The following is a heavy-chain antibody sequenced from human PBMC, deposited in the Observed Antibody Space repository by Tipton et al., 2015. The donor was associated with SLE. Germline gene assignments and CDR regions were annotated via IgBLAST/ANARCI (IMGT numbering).Heavy chain of an antibody. CDR2: IYYSGTS. CDR1: GGSIGSGGYY. V-gene: IGHV4-31*03. J-gene: IGHJ6*02. D-gene: IGHD3-10*01. CDR3: ARDDVLLWFRGMDV. Sequence: TLSLTCTVSGGSIGSGGYYWSWIRQHPGQGLEYIGYIYYSGTSYCIPSLKSRVTISVDTSKNQVSLKLSSVTAADTAVYYCARDDVLLWFRGMDVWGQGTTVTVSS.